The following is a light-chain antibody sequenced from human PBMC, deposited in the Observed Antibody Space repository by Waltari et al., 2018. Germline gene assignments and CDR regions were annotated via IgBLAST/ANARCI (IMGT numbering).Light chain of an antibody. Sequence: EVVMTQSPATLSVSPGARATLSRRASQSVSPNLAWYQQKPGQGPRLLIYGASTRATDIPARFSGSGSGTEFTLTISSLQSEDFAVYYCQQYNNWPWTFGLGTKVEIK. CDR2: GAS. CDR1: QSVSPN. V-gene: IGKV3-15*01. J-gene: IGKJ1*01. CDR3: QQYNNWPWT.